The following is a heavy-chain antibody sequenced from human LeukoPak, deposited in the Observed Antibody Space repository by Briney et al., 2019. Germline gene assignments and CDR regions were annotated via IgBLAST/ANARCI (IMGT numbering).Heavy chain of an antibody. Sequence: PGRSLRLSCAASGFTFSSYGMHWVRQAPGKGLEWVAVIWYDGSNKYYADSVKGRFTISRDNSKNSLYLQMNSLRAEDTAVYYCARDRPSGSYFGGFDYWGQGTLVTVSS. D-gene: IGHD1-26*01. CDR1: GFTFSSYG. V-gene: IGHV3-33*01. J-gene: IGHJ4*02. CDR3: ARDRPSGSYFGGFDY. CDR2: IWYDGSNK.